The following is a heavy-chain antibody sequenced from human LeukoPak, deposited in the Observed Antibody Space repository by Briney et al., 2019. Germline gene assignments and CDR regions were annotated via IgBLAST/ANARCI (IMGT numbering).Heavy chain of an antibody. D-gene: IGHD5-12*01. CDR2: MNPNSGST. Sequence: ASVKVSCKPSGYTFTSYDINWVRQATGQGLEWMGWMNPNSGSTGYAQKFQGRVTITRNTSISTAYMELSGLRSEDTAVHYCARGRSTGYPYYFEYWGQGTLVTVSS. J-gene: IGHJ4*02. V-gene: IGHV1-8*03. CDR1: GYTFTSYD. CDR3: ARGRSTGYPYYFEY.